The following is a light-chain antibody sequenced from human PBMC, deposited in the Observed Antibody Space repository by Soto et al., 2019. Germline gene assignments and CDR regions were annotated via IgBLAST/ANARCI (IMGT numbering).Light chain of an antibody. J-gene: IGLJ2*01. CDR1: SSDVGGYNY. Sequence: QSALTQPRSVSGSPGQSVTISCTGTSSDVGGYNYVSWYQQHPGKAPKLMIYDVSNRPSGVSNRFSGSKSGNTASLTISGLQAEDEADYYCSSYTSSSTLAVVFGGGTKLTVL. CDR2: DVS. CDR3: SSYTSSSTLAVV. V-gene: IGLV2-14*01.